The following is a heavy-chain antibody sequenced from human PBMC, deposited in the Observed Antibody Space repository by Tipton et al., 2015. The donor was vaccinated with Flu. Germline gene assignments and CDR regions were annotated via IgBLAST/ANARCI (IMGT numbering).Heavy chain of an antibody. CDR2: VYGGGTT. CDR3: ARGPQVPVWPYYCGMDV. J-gene: IGHJ6*02. Sequence: GSLRLSCAASGFTVTSSYMSWVRQAPGKGLEWVSVVYGGGTTDYADAVKGRFTISRDKSKNALYLQMGSLRAEDTAVYYCARGPQVPVWPYYCGMDVWGQGTTVTVSS. D-gene: IGHD2-2*01. V-gene: IGHV3-53*01. CDR1: GFTVTSSY.